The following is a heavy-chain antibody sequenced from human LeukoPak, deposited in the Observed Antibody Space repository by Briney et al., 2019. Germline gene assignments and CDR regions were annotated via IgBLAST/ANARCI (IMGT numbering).Heavy chain of an antibody. J-gene: IGHJ4*02. V-gene: IGHV3-21*01. CDR3: ARDFSQDYGGNEEGY. Sequence: GGSLRLSCAASGFTFITYNMNWVRQAPGKGLEWVSSIAGSSSDYIYYADSVKGRFTVSRDNAKNSLYLQMNSLRAEDTAVYYCARDFSQDYGGNEEGYWGQGTLVTVSS. CDR2: IAGSSSDYI. D-gene: IGHD4-23*01. CDR1: GFTFITYN.